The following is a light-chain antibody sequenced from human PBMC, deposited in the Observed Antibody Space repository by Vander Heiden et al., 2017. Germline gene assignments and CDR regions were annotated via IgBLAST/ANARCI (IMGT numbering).Light chain of an antibody. J-gene: IGLJ3*02. CDR2: EDI. V-gene: IGLV3-10*01. CDR3: YSTDSSDNHSGV. CDR1: ALPKTY. Sequence: SYELTQPPSVSVSPGHTASITCSGDALPKTYTYCCQQKSGQAPVLVIYEDIKRPSGIPERFSGSSSGTMATLTITGAQVGDEADYYCYSTDSSDNHSGVFGGGTKLTVL.